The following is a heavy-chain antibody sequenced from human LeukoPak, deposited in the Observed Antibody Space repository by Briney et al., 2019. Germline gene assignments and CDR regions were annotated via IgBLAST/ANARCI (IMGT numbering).Heavy chain of an antibody. V-gene: IGHV3-30-3*01. J-gene: IGHJ4*02. D-gene: IGHD3/OR15-3a*01. CDR3: AKDRSGLDLDY. CDR2: LAHDGSNP. CDR1: GFTFSNYA. Sequence: GRSLRLSCAASGFTFSNYAMHWVRQAPGKGLEWAAVLAHDGSNPYYADSVKGRFTISRDNSKNTLYLQLNSLRAEDTAVYYCAKDRSGLDLDYWGQGTLVTVSS.